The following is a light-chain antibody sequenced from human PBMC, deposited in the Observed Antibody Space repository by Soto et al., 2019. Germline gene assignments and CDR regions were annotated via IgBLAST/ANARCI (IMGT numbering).Light chain of an antibody. V-gene: IGLV1-44*01. J-gene: IGLJ2*01. CDR3: AAWDDSLNGVV. CDR1: TSNIGSNT. CDR2: NNN. Sequence: QSVLTQPPSASGTPGQRVTISSSGSTSNIGSNTVNWYQQLPGTAPKLLIYNNNQRPSGVPDRFSGSKSGTSASLAISGLQSEHEADYYCAAWDDSLNGVVFGGGTKLTVL.